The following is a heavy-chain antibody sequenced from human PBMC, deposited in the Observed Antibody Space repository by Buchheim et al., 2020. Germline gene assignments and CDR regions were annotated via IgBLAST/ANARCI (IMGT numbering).Heavy chain of an antibody. J-gene: IGHJ6*02. CDR3: ARGGPYYYDSSGYYSDYYYGMDV. Sequence: QVQLVESGAEVKKPGASVKVSCKASGYTFTSYDINWVRQATGQGLEWMGWMNPDSGNTGYAQKFQGRVTMTRNTSISIAYMELSSLRSEDTAVYYCARGGPYYYDSSGYYSDYYYGMDVGGQGTT. CDR1: GYTFTSYD. CDR2: MNPDSGNT. V-gene: IGHV1-8*01. D-gene: IGHD3-22*01.